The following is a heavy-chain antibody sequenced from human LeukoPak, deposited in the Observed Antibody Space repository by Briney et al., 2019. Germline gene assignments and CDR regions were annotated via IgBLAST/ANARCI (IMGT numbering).Heavy chain of an antibody. V-gene: IGHV3-7*01. CDR1: GFTSSSHW. CDR2: INENGSES. Sequence: GGSLRLSCVASGFTSSSHWMTWVRQAPGKGLEWVANINENGSESYFVDSVRGRFIISRDNTKNSLFLQMNSLRAEDTAVYYCARARVVLKTKNWYFNYWGRGTLVTVSS. J-gene: IGHJ2*01. CDR3: ARARVVLKTKNWYFNY. D-gene: IGHD3-10*01.